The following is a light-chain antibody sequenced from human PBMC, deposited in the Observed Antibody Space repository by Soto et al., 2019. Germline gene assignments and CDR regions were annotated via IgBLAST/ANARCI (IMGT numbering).Light chain of an antibody. Sequence: EIVLTQSPATLSLSPGERATLSCRASQSIGNYLVWYQQKPGQAPRLLIYDASSRATGIPARFSGSGSGTDFTLTISSLEPEDFAMYYCQQRSNWPVTFGLGTRLEIK. CDR2: DAS. CDR3: QQRSNWPVT. CDR1: QSIGNY. J-gene: IGKJ5*01. V-gene: IGKV3-11*01.